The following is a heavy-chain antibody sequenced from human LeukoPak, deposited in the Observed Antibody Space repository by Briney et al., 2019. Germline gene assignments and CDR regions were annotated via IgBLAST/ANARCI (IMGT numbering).Heavy chain of an antibody. CDR3: ARDKRSELYSYGYPRVFDY. Sequence: ASVKVSCKASGGTFSSYGISWVRQAPGQGLEWMGWISAYNGNTNYAQKLQGRVTMTTDTSTSTAYMELRSLRSDDTAVYYCARDKRSELYSYGYPRVFDYWGQGTLVTVSS. V-gene: IGHV1-18*01. CDR2: ISAYNGNT. D-gene: IGHD5-18*01. J-gene: IGHJ4*02. CDR1: GGTFSSYG.